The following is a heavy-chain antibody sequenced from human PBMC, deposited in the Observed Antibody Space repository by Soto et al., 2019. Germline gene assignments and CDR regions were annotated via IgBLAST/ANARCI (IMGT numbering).Heavy chain of an antibody. Sequence: PSETLSLTCTVSGGSISSYYWSWIQQPPGKGLEWIGYIYYSGSTNYNPSLKSRVTISVDTSKNQFSLKLNSVTAADTAVYYCARDRTSSPHNWFDPWGQGTRVTVSS. CDR3: ARDRTSSPHNWFDP. CDR1: GGSISSYY. V-gene: IGHV4-59*01. J-gene: IGHJ5*02. CDR2: IYYSGST. D-gene: IGHD6-6*01.